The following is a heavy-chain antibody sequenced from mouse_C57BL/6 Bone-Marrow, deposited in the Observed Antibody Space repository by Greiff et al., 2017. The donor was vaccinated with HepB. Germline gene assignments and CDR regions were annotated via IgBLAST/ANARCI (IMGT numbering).Heavy chain of an antibody. CDR1: GFTFTDYY. CDR3: AREGPLYYGSSPLFAY. V-gene: IGHV1-36*01. J-gene: IGHJ3*01. D-gene: IGHD1-1*01. Sequence: VQLKQSGPVLVKPGPSVKISCKASGFTFTDYYMHWVKQSHGKSLEWIGLVYPYNGGTSYNQKFKGKATLTVDTSSSTAYMELNSLTSEDSAVYYCAREGPLYYGSSPLFAYWGQGTLVTVSA. CDR2: VYPYNGGT.